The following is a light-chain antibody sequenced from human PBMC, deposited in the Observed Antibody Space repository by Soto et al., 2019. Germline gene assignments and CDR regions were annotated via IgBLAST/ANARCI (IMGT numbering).Light chain of an antibody. J-gene: IGKJ1*01. CDR3: QQSGSSPRT. CDR1: QSVSNY. Sequence: EIVLTQSPGTLSLSPGERATLSCRASQSVSNYLAWYQQKPGQAPRLPIYGASNRATGIPDRFSGSGSGTDFTLTISRLEPEDFAVYSCQQSGSSPRTFGQGTKVEIK. CDR2: GAS. V-gene: IGKV3-20*01.